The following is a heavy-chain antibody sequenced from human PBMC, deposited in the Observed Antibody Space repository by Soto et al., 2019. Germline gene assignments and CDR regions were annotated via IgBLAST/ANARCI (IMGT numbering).Heavy chain of an antibody. V-gene: IGHV4-39*01. CDR2: IYYSGST. J-gene: IGHJ5*02. CDR3: ARLSTPDYYDSGEFDP. D-gene: IGHD3-22*01. Sequence: PSETLSLTCTVSGGSISSSSYYWGWIRQPPGKGLEWIGSIYYSGSTYYNPSLKSRVTISVDTSKNRFSLKLSSVTAADTAVYYCARLSTPDYYDSGEFDPWGQGTLVTVSS. CDR1: GGSISSSSYY.